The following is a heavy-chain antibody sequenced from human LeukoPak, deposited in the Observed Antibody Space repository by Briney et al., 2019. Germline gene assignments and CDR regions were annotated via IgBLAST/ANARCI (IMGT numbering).Heavy chain of an antibody. CDR2: ISSSSSYI. D-gene: IGHD5-18*01. CDR1: GFTFSSYS. CDR3: ATATEFRAGTAMVMGNGFGAFDI. V-gene: IGHV3-21*04. Sequence: PGGSLRLSCAASGFTFSSYSMNWVRQAPGKGLEWVSSISSSSSYIYYADSVKGRFTISRDNAKNSLYLQMNSLRSEDTAVYYCATATEFRAGTAMVMGNGFGAFDIWGQGTMVTVSS. J-gene: IGHJ3*02.